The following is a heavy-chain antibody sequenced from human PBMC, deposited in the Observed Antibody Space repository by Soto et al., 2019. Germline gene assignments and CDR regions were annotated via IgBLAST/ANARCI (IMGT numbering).Heavy chain of an antibody. CDR1: GFTFSSYA. CDR3: AKSVAPNYYYYGMDV. D-gene: IGHD6-19*01. J-gene: IGHJ6*02. CDR2: ISGSGGST. Sequence: EVQLLESGGGLVQPGGSLRLSCAASGFTFSSYAMSWVHQAPGKGLEWVSAISGSGGSTYYADSVKGRFTISRDNSKNPLYLQMNSLRAEDTAVYYCAKSVAPNYYYYGMDVWGQGTTVTVSS. V-gene: IGHV3-23*01.